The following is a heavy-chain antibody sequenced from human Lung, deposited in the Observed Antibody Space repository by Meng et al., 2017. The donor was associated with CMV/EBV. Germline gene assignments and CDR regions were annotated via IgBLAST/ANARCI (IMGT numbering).Heavy chain of an antibody. D-gene: IGHD2-2*01. CDR3: ARGTGYCSSTSCYPFDP. J-gene: IGHJ5*02. Sequence: VGSASCYWSWIRQPPGKGLEWIAYVYYGGGTNYNPSLKSRVTISVDTSKNQFSLKLSSVTAADTAVYYCARGTGYCSSTSCYPFDPWGQGTLVTVSS. CDR1: VGSASCY. CDR2: VYYGGGT. V-gene: IGHV4-61*01.